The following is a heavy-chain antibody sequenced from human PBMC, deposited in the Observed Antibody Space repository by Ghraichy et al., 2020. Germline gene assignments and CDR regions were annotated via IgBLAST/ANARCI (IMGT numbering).Heavy chain of an antibody. CDR3: AKAHNHFDDLPDD. CDR1: GFAFSSYG. D-gene: IGHD1-14*01. V-gene: IGHV3-23*01. CDR2: ISGGGGAT. J-gene: IGHJ4*02. Sequence: LSLTFAASGFAFSSYGMNWVRQAPGKGLEWVSLISGGGGATYYAESVKGRFTISRDNSKNTLYLQMNSLRAEDTAIYYCAKAHNHFDDLPDDWGQGTLVTISS.